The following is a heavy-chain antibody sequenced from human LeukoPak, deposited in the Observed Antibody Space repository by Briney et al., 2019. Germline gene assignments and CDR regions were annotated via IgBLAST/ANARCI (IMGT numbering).Heavy chain of an antibody. CDR1: GFTFSSYW. CDR2: IKQDGSEK. J-gene: IGHJ1*01. V-gene: IGHV3-7*01. D-gene: IGHD6-13*01. CDR3: ARSSNKYSSSPEYFQH. Sequence: GGSLRLSCAAAGFTFSSYWMSWVRQAPGKGLEWVANIKQDGSEKYYVDSVKGRFTISRDNAKNSLYLQMNSLRAEDTAVYYCARSSNKYSSSPEYFQHWGQGTLVTVSS.